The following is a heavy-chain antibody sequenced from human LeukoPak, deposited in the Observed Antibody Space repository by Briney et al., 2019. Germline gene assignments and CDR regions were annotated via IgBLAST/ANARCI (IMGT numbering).Heavy chain of an antibody. CDR2: INWNGGRT. CDR1: GFTFNDYG. V-gene: IGHV3-20*04. J-gene: IGHJ6*03. Sequence: GGSLRLSCAASGFTFNDYGMSWVRQAPGKGLEWVSGINWNGGRTGYADSMKGRFIISRDNAKNSLYLQVNSLRAEDTAVYYCARIFHDLGYCSGGSCYSDYYYYYMDVWGKGTTVTVSS. D-gene: IGHD2-15*01. CDR3: ARIFHDLGYCSGGSCYSDYYYYYMDV.